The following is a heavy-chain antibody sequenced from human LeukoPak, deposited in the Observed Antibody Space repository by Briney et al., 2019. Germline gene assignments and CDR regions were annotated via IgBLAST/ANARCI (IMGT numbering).Heavy chain of an antibody. J-gene: IGHJ4*02. D-gene: IGHD3-10*01. CDR1: GGSISCSSYY. CDR2: IYYSGST. V-gene: IGHV4-39*01. CDR3: ARQEGRTTMVRGVPQYYFDY. Sequence: SETLSLTCTVSGGSISCSSYYWGWIRQPPGKGLEWIGSIYYSGSTYYNPSLKSRVTISVDTSKNQFSLKLSSVTAADTAVYYCARQEGRTTMVRGVPQYYFDYWGQGTLVTVSS.